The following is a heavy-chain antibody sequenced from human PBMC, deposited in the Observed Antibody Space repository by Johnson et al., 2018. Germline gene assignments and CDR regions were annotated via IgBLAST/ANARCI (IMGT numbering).Heavy chain of an antibody. CDR3: ARDRVGATSAGAFDI. J-gene: IGHJ3*02. D-gene: IGHD1-26*01. CDR2: ISYDGSNK. CDR1: GFTFSSYA. V-gene: IGHV3-30*04. Sequence: QVQLLQSGGGVVQXGRSLRLXCAASGFTFSSYAMHWVRQAPGKGLEWVAVISYDGSNKYYADSVKGRFTISRDNSKNTLYLQMNSLRAEDTAVYYCARDRVGATSAGAFDIWGQGTMVTVSS.